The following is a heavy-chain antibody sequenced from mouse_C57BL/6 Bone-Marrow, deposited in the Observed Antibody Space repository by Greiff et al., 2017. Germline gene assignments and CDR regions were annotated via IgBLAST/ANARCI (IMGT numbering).Heavy chain of an antibody. J-gene: IGHJ3*01. CDR3: TPISWFAY. V-gene: IGHV14-4*01. D-gene: IGHD6-5*01. CDR1: GFNIKDDY. CDR2: IDPENGDT. Sequence: VQLQQSGAELVRPGASVKLSCTASGFNIKDDYMHWVKQRPEQGLEWIGWIDPENGDTEYASKFQGKATITADTSSNTAYLQLSSLTSEDTAVYYCTPISWFAYWGQGTLVTVSA.